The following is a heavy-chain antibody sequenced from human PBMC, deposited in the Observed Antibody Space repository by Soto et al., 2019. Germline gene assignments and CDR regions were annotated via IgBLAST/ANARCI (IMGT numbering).Heavy chain of an antibody. CDR2: IIPIFGTA. D-gene: IGHD3-22*01. V-gene: IGHV1-69*06. CDR3: ASLVYYGNYYYYGMDV. J-gene: IGHJ6*02. CDR1: GGTFSSYA. Sequence: SVKVSCKASGGTFSSYAISWVRQAPGQGLEWMGGIIPIFGTANYAQKFQGRVTITADKSTSTAYMELSSLRSEDTAVYYCASLVYYGNYYYYGMDVWGQGTTVTVSS.